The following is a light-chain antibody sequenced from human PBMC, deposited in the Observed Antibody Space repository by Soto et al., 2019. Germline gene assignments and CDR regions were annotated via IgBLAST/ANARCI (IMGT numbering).Light chain of an antibody. CDR1: QSVSSY. J-gene: IGKJ4*01. Sequence: EIVLTQSPATLSLSPGERATLSCRASQSVSSYLAWYQQKPGQAPRLLIYDASISATGIPARFSGSGSGTDFTLTIRSLEPEDFAFYYCQQSSTWLTFGGRTKVEIK. CDR3: QQSSTWLT. V-gene: IGKV3-11*01. CDR2: DAS.